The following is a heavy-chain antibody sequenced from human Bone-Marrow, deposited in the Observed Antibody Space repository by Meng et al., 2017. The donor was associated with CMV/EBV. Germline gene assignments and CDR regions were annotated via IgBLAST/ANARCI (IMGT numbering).Heavy chain of an antibody. J-gene: IGHJ4*02. Sequence: SGFTFSNYGRSGVRQAPGKGLEWVSTISTSGTTYYTDSVKGRFTISRDNSKNTVYLQMNSLRAEDTAVYYCARHFSYQAGTTVYFGYWGQGTLVTVSS. CDR3: ARHFSYQAGTTVYFGY. CDR2: ISTSGTT. V-gene: IGHV3-23*01. D-gene: IGHD4-17*01. CDR1: GFTFSNYG.